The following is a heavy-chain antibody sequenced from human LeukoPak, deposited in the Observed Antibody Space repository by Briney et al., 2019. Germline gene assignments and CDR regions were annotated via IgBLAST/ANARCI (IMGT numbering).Heavy chain of an antibody. CDR2: INSDGSSA. D-gene: IGHD2-2*01. CDR1: GFTFSTYW. J-gene: IGHJ4*02. CDR3: VRADGTSSFDH. V-gene: IGHV3-74*01. Sequence: PGGSLRLSCTASGFTFSTYWMHWVRQAPGRGLVWVSRINSDGSSASYADSVKGRFTISRDNAKNTLHLQMNSLRAEDTALYYCVRADGTSSFDHWGQGTLVTVSS.